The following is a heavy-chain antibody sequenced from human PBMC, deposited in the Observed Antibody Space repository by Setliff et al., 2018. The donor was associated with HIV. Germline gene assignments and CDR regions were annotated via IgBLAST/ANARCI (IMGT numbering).Heavy chain of an antibody. CDR2: IRSKAYGGTT. J-gene: IGHJ4*02. V-gene: IGHV3-49*04. CDR3: ARDLRSSHGSPNYFDY. D-gene: IGHD2-15*01. CDR1: GFTFGDYA. Sequence: GGSLRLSCSASGFTFGDYAMSWVRQAPGKGLEWLGFIRSKAYGGTTEYAASVKGRFTISRDNAKNSLYLEMNSLRAEETAVYYCARDLRSSHGSPNYFDYWGRGALVTVSS.